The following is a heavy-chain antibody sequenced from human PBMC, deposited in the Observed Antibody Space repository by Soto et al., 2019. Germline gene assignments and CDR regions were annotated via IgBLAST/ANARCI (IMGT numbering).Heavy chain of an antibody. V-gene: IGHV3-30*03. D-gene: IGHD5-18*01. Sequence: XESLRLSCPVSGFAFSNYGMHWVRQVPGKGLEWVAVISYDGSNAYYADSVKGRFTISRDNSKNTLYLQMNSLRPEDTAVYYCATEDGYGPYYTMDVCGQGTTVTVSS. J-gene: IGHJ6*02. CDR1: GFAFSNYG. CDR2: ISYDGSNA. CDR3: ATEDGYGPYYTMDV.